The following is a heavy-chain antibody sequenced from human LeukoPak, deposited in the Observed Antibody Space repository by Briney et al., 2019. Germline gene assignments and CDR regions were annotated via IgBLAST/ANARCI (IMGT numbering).Heavy chain of an antibody. V-gene: IGHV3-66*01. D-gene: IGHD3-10*01. CDR2: IYSGGST. CDR3: ARDRDYYGMDV. CDR1: GFTFSSYA. Sequence: PGGSLRLSCAASGFTFSSYAMSWVRQAPGKGLEWVSVIYSGGSTYYADSVKGRFTISRDNSKNTLYLQMNSLRAEDTAVYYCARDRDYYGMDVWGQGTTVTVSS. J-gene: IGHJ6*02.